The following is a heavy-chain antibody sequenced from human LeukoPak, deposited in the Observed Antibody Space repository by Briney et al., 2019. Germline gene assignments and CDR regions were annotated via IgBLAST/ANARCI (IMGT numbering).Heavy chain of an antibody. CDR3: ARHSGSYFSHFDY. V-gene: IGHV4-59*08. J-gene: IGHJ4*02. CDR1: GGSISSYY. CDR2: IYYSGST. Sequence: SETLSLTCTVSGGSISSYYWSWIRLPPGKGLEWIGYIYYSGSTNYNPSLKSRVTISVDTSKNQFSLKLSSVTAADTAVYYCARHSGSYFSHFDYWGQGTLVTVSS. D-gene: IGHD1-26*01.